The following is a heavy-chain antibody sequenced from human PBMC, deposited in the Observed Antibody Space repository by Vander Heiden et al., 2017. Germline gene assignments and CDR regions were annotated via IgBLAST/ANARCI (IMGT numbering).Heavy chain of an antibody. CDR2: ISSNRSYI. CDR3: ARDLCSSTSCYTWAYYYYGMDV. J-gene: IGHJ6*02. Sequence: EVQLVESGGGLVKPGGSLRLSCAASGFTFSSYRMNWVRQAPGKGLEWVSSISSNRSYIYYADSVKGRFTISRDNAKNSLYLQMNSLRAEDTAVYYCARDLCSSTSCYTWAYYYYGMDVWGQGTTVTVSS. CDR1: GFTFSSYR. D-gene: IGHD2-2*02. V-gene: IGHV3-21*01.